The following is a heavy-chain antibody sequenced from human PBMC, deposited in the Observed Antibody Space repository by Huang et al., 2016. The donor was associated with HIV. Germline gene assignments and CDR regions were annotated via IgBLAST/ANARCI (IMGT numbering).Heavy chain of an antibody. V-gene: IGHV3-7*01. CDR3: ASQPGP. CDR2: IKQAGSET. CDR1: GFTFSDYW. Sequence: EVQLVESGGGLVQPGGSLRLSCAASGFTFSDYWMSWVRQAPGKGLEWVANIKQAGSETYYVDSVKGRFTISRDNAKNSLYLQMNSLRAEETAVYYCASQPGPWGQGTLVTVSS. J-gene: IGHJ5*02.